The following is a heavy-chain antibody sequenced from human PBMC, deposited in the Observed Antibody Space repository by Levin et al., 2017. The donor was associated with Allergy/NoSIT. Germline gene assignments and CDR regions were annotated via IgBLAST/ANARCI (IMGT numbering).Heavy chain of an antibody. CDR2: IDVDEDKI. CDR1: GFTFSRYA. J-gene: IGHJ4*02. D-gene: IGHD6-19*01. CDR3: VRTVLGSGWSIYYFDF. V-gene: IGHV3-21*06. Sequence: SGESLKISCAASGFTFSRYAMNWVRQAPGKGLEWVSSIDVDEDKIYYAEAMKGRFTISRDNAENSLHLHMNSLRAEDTAVYYCVRTVLGSGWSIYYFDFWGQGTLVTVSS.